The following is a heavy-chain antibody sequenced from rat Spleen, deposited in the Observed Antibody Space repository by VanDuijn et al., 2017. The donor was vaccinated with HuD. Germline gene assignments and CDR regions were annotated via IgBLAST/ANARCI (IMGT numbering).Heavy chain of an antibody. CDR3: ATDQGYGGYSAYWYFDF. V-gene: IGHV5S10*01. CDR2: IIYDGSGT. J-gene: IGHJ1*01. D-gene: IGHD1-11*01. Sequence: EVQLVESDGGLVQPGRSLKLSCVASGFTFSDYYMAWVRQAPKKGPEWVATIIYDGSGTYYRDSVRGRFTISRDNAKSTLYLQMDNVRSEDTATYYCATDQGYGGYSAYWYFDFWGPGTMVTVSS. CDR1: GFTFSDYY.